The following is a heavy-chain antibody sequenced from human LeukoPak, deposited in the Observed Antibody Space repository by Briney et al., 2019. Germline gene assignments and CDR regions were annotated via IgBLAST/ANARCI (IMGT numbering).Heavy chain of an antibody. D-gene: IGHD1-26*01. CDR3: VLGGSYQPLDY. Sequence: SETLSLTCTVSGGSISSSSYYWGWIRQPPGKGLEWVGSIYYSGNTYYNPSLKSRVTISVDTSKNQFSLKLSSVTAADTAVYYCVLGGSYQPLDYWGQGTLVTVSS. V-gene: IGHV4-39*07. J-gene: IGHJ4*02. CDR1: GGSISSSSYY. CDR2: IYYSGNT.